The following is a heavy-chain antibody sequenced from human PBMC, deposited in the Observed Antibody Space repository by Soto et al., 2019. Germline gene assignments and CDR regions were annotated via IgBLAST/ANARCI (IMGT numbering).Heavy chain of an antibody. CDR1: GFTVSSYG. D-gene: IGHD6-19*01. CDR3: ARSVAGHFDY. J-gene: IGHJ4*02. Sequence: GGSLRLSCAASGFTVSSYGMHWVRQAPGKGLEWVAVISYDGSNKYYADSVRGRFTISRDNAENSLFLQMNSLRDEDTAAYYCARSVAGHFDYWGQGALVTVSS. V-gene: IGHV3-30*03. CDR2: ISYDGSNK.